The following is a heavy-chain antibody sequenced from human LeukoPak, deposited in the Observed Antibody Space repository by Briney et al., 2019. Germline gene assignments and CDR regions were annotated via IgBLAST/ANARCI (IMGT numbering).Heavy chain of an antibody. D-gene: IGHD2-2*01. CDR2: IYYSGST. CDR3: ARGIPAAMAVDY. CDR1: GVSISSYY. V-gene: IGHV4-59*01. Sequence: TPSETLSLTCTVSGVSISSYYWSWIRQPPGKGLEGIGYIYYSGSTNYNPSLKSRVTISVDTSKNQFSLKLSSVTAADTAVYYCARGIPAAMAVDYWGQGTLVTVSS. J-gene: IGHJ4*02.